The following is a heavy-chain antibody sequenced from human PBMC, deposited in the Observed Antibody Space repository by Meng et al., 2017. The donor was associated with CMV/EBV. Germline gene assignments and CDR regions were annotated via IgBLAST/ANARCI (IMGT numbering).Heavy chain of an antibody. Sequence: SGYTFTSYYMNWVRQAPGQGLEWMGIINPSGGSTSYAQKFQGRVTMTRDTSTSTVYMELSSLRSEDTAVYYCARAGQEYSSSWYGFDYWGQGTLVTVSS. D-gene: IGHD6-13*01. CDR1: GYTFTSYY. V-gene: IGHV1-46*01. CDR3: ARAGQEYSSSWYGFDY. CDR2: INPSGGST. J-gene: IGHJ4*02.